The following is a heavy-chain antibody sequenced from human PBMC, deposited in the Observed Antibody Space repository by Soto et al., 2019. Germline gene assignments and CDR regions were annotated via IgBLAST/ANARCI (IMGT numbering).Heavy chain of an antibody. CDR2: ISSGSDTI. CDR1: GFSFSTYE. CDR3: ARDRAAGGY. Sequence: EVQLVESGGGLVQPGGSLRLSCAASGFSFSTYEMNWVRQAPGKGLEWVAYISSGSDTIHYADSVRGRFTVSRDNAKNSLYLQMNSLRVKDTALYYCARDRAAGGYWGQGTLVTVSS. V-gene: IGHV3-48*03. D-gene: IGHD6-13*01. J-gene: IGHJ4*02.